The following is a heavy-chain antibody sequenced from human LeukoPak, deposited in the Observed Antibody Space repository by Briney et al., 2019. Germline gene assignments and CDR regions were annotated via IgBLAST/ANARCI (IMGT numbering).Heavy chain of an antibody. J-gene: IGHJ3*02. V-gene: IGHV4-59*02. CDR3: ARPYDSSGYYIRGAFDI. CDR2: LYFSGST. CDR1: GGSVNSHY. Sequence: SETLSLTCTVSGGSVNSHYWSSVRQPPAKGLEWIGYLYFSGSTGYNPSLKSRVSISVETSKNQFSLRLSSVTAADTAVYYCARPYDSSGYYIRGAFDIWGQGAMVTVS. D-gene: IGHD3-22*01.